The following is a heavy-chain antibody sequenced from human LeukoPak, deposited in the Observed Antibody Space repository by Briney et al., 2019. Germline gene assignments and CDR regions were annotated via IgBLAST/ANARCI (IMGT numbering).Heavy chain of an antibody. Sequence: ASVKVSCKASGYTFTSYDMHWVRQAPGQGLEWMGIINPSGGSTSYAQKFQGRVTMTRDTSTSTVYMELSSLRSEDTAVYYCARDLRYFDWLRYFDYWGQGTLVTVSS. CDR1: GYTFTSYD. D-gene: IGHD3-9*01. J-gene: IGHJ4*02. CDR2: INPSGGST. CDR3: ARDLRYFDWLRYFDY. V-gene: IGHV1-46*01.